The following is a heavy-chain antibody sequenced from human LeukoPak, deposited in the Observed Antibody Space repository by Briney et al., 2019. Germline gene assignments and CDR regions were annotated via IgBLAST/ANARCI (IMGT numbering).Heavy chain of an antibody. CDR2: ISTGSTTI. D-gene: IGHD3-10*01. J-gene: IGHJ4*02. Sequence: GGSLRLSCAASGLSFSSYSMNWVRQAPGKGLEWVSYISTGSTTIYYADSVKGRFTISRDNAKNSLFLQMDSLRDEDTAVYYCARDLIGRYTFDYCGQGTLVTVSS. V-gene: IGHV3-48*02. CDR1: GLSFSSYS. CDR3: ARDLIGRYTFDY.